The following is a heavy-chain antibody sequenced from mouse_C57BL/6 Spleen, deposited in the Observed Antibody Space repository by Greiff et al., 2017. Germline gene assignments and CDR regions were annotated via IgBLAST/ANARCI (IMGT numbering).Heavy chain of an antibody. CDR2: IDPSDSET. V-gene: IGHV1-52*01. CDR1: GYTFTSYW. CDR3: ARRVDSYYFDY. J-gene: IGHJ2*01. Sequence: VQLQQPGAELVRPGSSVKLSCQASGYTFTSYWMHWVKQRPIQGLEWIGNIDPSDSETHYTQKFKDKATFTVDKSSSTAYMQLSSLTSEDSAVYYCARRVDSYYFDYWGQGTTLTVSS.